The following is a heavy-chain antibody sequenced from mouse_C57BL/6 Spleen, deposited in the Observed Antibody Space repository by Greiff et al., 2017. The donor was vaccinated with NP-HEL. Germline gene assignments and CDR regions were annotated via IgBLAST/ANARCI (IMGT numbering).Heavy chain of an antibody. D-gene: IGHD2-3*01. CDR1: GYTFTSYG. CDR3: ARSDDNYAMDY. Sequence: VQLQQSGAELARPGASVKLSCKASGYTFTSYGISWVKQRPGQGLEWIGEIYPRSGNTYYTEKFKGKATLTADKSSSTAYMELRSLTSEDSAVYFCARSDDNYAMDYWGQGTSVTVSS. CDR2: IYPRSGNT. V-gene: IGHV1-81*01. J-gene: IGHJ4*01.